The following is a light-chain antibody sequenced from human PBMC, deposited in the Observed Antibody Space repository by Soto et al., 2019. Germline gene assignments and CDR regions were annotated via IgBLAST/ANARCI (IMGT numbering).Light chain of an antibody. Sequence: QPVLPQPPSASGTPGQRVTISCSGSSSNIGSNYVYWYQQLPGTAPKLLIYRNNQRPSGVPDRFSGSKSGTSASLAISGLRSEDEADYYCAAWDDSLSGRVVFGGGTKLTVL. V-gene: IGLV1-47*01. CDR1: SSNIGSNY. CDR3: AAWDDSLSGRVV. J-gene: IGLJ2*01. CDR2: RNN.